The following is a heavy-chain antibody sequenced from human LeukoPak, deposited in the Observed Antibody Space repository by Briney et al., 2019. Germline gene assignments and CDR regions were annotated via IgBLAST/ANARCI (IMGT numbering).Heavy chain of an antibody. CDR1: GFTFSNYG. CDR3: ARGGQDYFDSFDY. J-gene: IGHJ4*02. Sequence: PGGSLRLSCAASGFTFSNYGMHWVRQAPGKGLEWVANIKQDGSEKYYVDSVKGRFTISRDNAKNSLYLQMNSLRAEDTAVYYCARGGQDYFDSFDYWGQGTLVTVSS. D-gene: IGHD3-9*01. CDR2: IKQDGSEK. V-gene: IGHV3-7*01.